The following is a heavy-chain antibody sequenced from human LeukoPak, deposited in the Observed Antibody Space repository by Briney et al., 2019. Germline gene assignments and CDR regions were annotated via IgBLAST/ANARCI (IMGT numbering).Heavy chain of an antibody. Sequence: ASVKVSCKASGYTFTGYYMHWVRQAPGQGLEWMGWINPNSGGTNYAQKFQGRVTMTRDTSISTAYMELSRLRSDDTAVCYCATYSSSWYSPYYYYYGMDVWGQGTTVTVSS. J-gene: IGHJ6*02. CDR3: ATYSSSWYSPYYYYYGMDV. V-gene: IGHV1-2*02. D-gene: IGHD6-13*01. CDR1: GYTFTGYY. CDR2: INPNSGGT.